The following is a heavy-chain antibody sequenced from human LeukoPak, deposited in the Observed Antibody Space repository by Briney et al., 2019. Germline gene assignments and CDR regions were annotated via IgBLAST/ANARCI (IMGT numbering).Heavy chain of an antibody. CDR2: INPNSGGT. CDR3: ARDHSSGWYAVDYFDY. Sequence: ASVKVSCKASGYTFTGYYMHWVRQAPGQGLEWMGWINPNSGGTNYAQKFQGRVTMTRDTSISTAYMELSRLRSDDTAVYYCARDHSSGWYAVDYFDYWGQGTLVTVSS. V-gene: IGHV1-2*02. J-gene: IGHJ4*02. CDR1: GYTFTGYY. D-gene: IGHD6-19*01.